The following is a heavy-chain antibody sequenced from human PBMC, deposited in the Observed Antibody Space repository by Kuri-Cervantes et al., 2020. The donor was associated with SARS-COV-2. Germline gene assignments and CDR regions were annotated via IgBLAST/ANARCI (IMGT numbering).Heavy chain of an antibody. D-gene: IGHD3-3*01. CDR3: ASRRGFLAYNDAFDI. CDR1: GYTFTSYD. Sequence: ALVKVSCKASGYTFTSYDINWVRQATGQGLEWMGWMDPNSGNTGYAQKFQGRVTITRNTSISTAYMELSSLRSEDTAVYYCASRRGFLAYNDAFDIWGQGTMVTVSS. CDR2: MDPNSGNT. J-gene: IGHJ3*02. V-gene: IGHV1-8*03.